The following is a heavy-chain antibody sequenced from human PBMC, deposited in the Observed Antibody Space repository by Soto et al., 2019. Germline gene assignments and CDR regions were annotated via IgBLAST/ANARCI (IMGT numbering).Heavy chain of an antibody. V-gene: IGHV4-39*02. D-gene: IGHD6-13*01. CDR1: GCSTSSSRYY. J-gene: IGHJ5*02. CDR2: IHYSGTT. Sequence: SETLSLTCSVSGCSTSSSRYYWGWIRQPPGKGLEWIGIIHYSGTTYYNPSLKSRITISLDTSKNHFSLKLSSVTAADTAVYYCARYDSRGGGLDPWGQGTLVTVSS. CDR3: ARYDSRGGGLDP.